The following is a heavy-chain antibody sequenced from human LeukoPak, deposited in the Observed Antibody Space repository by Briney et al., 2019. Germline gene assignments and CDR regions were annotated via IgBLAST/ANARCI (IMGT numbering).Heavy chain of an antibody. V-gene: IGHV3-48*03. CDR1: GFTFSNYE. D-gene: IGHD6-6*01. Sequence: GGSLRLSCAASGFTFSNYEMNWVRQAPGKGLEWVSYISSSAATIYYADSVKGRFTISRDNSKNMLYLQMSSLRGEDTAVYYCAKSGTKYTSSNFDYWGQGTLVTVSS. CDR2: ISSSAATI. CDR3: AKSGTKYTSSNFDY. J-gene: IGHJ4*02.